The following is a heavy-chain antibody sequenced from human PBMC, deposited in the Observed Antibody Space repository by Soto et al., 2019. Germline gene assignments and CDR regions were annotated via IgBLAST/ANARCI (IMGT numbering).Heavy chain of an antibody. CDR1: GFTFSNYW. D-gene: IGHD6-13*01. J-gene: IGHJ4*02. V-gene: IGHV3-74*01. Sequence: PGGSLRLSCAVSGFTFSNYWMHWVRQAPGKGLVWVLRINIDGGTTSYADSVKGRFTISRDNAKNTLYLQMNSLRAEDTAIYFCAIRMYSTRWYYLDYWGQGTLVTVSS. CDR2: INIDGGTT. CDR3: AIRMYSTRWYYLDY.